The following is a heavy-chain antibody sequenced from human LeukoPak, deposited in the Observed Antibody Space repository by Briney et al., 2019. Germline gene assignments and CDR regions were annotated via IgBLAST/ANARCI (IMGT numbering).Heavy chain of an antibody. CDR1: GGSISSYY. CDR2: IYYSGST. D-gene: IGHD6-13*01. CDR3: ASLGVSIAAAGTFDY. V-gene: IGHV4-59*01. Sequence: PSETLSLTCTVSGGSISSYYWSWIRQPPGKGLEWIGYIYYSGSTNYNPSLKSRVTISVDTSKNQFSLKLSSVTAADTAVYYCASLGVSIAAAGTFDYWGQGTLVTVSS. J-gene: IGHJ4*02.